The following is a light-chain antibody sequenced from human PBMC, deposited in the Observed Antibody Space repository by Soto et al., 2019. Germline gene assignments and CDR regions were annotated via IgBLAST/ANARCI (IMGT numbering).Light chain of an antibody. Sequence: ERVLKQSPGTLSLSPGERATLSCRANQSVSSSYLAWYQQKPGQAPRLLIYGASSRATGIPDRFSGSGSGTDFTLTISRLEPEDFAVYYCQQYGSSPQTFGQGTKVDIK. V-gene: IGKV3-20*01. J-gene: IGKJ1*01. CDR2: GAS. CDR1: QSVSSSY. CDR3: QQYGSSPQT.